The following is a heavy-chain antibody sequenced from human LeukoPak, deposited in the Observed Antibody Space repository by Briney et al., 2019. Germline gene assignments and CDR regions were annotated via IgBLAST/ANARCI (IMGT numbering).Heavy chain of an antibody. D-gene: IGHD2-8*01. CDR3: ATTRAGGYCTNGVCYSNWFDP. CDR1: GGSISSGGYY. V-gene: IGHV4-31*03. Sequence: SETLSLTCTVSGGSISSGGYYWSWIRQHPGKGLEWIGYIYYSGSTYYNPSLKSRVTISVDTSKNQFSLKLSSVSAADTAVYYCATTRAGGYCTNGVCYSNWFDPWGQGTLVTVSS. J-gene: IGHJ5*02. CDR2: IYYSGST.